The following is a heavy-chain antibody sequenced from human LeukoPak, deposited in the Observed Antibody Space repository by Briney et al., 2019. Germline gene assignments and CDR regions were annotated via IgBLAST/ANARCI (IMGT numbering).Heavy chain of an antibody. D-gene: IGHD2/OR15-2a*01. J-gene: IGHJ4*02. Sequence: GGSLRLSCAAFTTFAMSWVRQAPGRGLEWVSVISDRGDKTHYADSVGGRFTISRDNSKKTVSLQMNGLRVDDTAVYFCAKVFYTSSFDFSGQGILVTVSP. CDR2: ISDRGDKT. CDR1: TTFA. V-gene: IGHV3-23*01. CDR3: AKVFYTSSFDF.